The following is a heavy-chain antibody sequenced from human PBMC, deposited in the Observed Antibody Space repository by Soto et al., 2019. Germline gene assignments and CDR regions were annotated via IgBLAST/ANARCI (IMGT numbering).Heavy chain of an antibody. Sequence: QVQLQESGPGLVKPSQTLSLTCTVSGGSISSGDYYWSWIRQPPGKGLEWIGYIYYSGSTYYNPSLKSRGTISVDTSKNQFSLKLSSVTAADTAVYYCAIVDPAMVQGFDYWGQGTLVTVSS. V-gene: IGHV4-30-4*01. CDR2: IYYSGST. D-gene: IGHD5-18*01. J-gene: IGHJ4*02. CDR1: GGSISSGDYY. CDR3: AIVDPAMVQGFDY.